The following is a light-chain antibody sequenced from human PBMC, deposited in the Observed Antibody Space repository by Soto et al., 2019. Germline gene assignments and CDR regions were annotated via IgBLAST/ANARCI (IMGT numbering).Light chain of an antibody. Sequence: VVLTLCPVTQYLSTRARVTLSCRAIQTVRNNYLAWYQQKPGQAPRLLIYAASSRATGIQDRFSGSGSGTDFTLTIRRLEPEDFARYFCQQYETSLTIPFG. V-gene: IGKV3-20*01. CDR1: QTVRNNY. CDR3: QQYETSLTIP. CDR2: AAS. J-gene: IGKJ2*01.